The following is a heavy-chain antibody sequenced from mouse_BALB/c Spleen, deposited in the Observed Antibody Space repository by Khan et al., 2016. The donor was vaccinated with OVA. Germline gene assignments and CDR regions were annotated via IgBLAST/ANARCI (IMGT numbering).Heavy chain of an antibody. V-gene: IGHV1-77*01. Sequence: QVQLQQSGPELMKPGASVNISCKASGYTFTDYVINWVKQRTGQGLEWIGEIYPGSDTTYYNKKFKGKATLTADKSSHTAYMQLSSLTDEDSAVYFCAKNYASWLAYWGQGTLVTVSA. CDR1: GYTFTDYV. D-gene: IGHD1-1*02. J-gene: IGHJ3*01. CDR2: IYPGSDTT. CDR3: AKNYASWLAY.